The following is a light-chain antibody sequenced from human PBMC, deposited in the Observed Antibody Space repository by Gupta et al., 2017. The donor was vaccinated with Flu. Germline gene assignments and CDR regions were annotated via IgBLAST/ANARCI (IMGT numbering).Light chain of an antibody. V-gene: IGKV1-39*01. CDR3: QQNDSCPPIT. CDR1: QSISSY. J-gene: IGKJ4*01. Sequence: QMTQSPSSLSASVGDRVTITCRASQSISSYLNWYQQKPGKAPKLLIYAASSLQSGVPSRFSGSGYGTDFTLTISSRQPEDFAAYYCQQNDSCPPITFGRGTKVEIK. CDR2: AAS.